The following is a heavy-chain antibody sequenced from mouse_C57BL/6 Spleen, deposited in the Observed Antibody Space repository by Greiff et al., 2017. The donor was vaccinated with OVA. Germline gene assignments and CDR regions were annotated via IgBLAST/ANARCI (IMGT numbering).Heavy chain of an antibody. CDR2: IYPRSGNT. Sequence: QVQLQESGAELARPGASVKLSCKASGYTFTSYGISWVKQRTGQGLEWIGEIYPRSGNTYYNEKFKGKATLTVDKSSSTAYMELRSLTSEDSAVYYCARRINAVVEGWYFDGWGTGTTVTVSS. V-gene: IGHV1-81*01. D-gene: IGHD1-1*01. CDR3: ARRINAVVEGWYFDG. CDR1: GYTFTSYG. J-gene: IGHJ1*03.